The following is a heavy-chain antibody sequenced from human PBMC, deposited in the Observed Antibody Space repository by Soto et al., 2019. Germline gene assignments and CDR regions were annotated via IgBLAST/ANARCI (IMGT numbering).Heavy chain of an antibody. Sequence: EVQLVESGGGLVQPGRSLRLSCAASGFTFDDYAMHWVRQAPGKGLEWVSGMSWNSGSIGYADSVKGRFTISRDNAKNSLYLQMNSLRAEDTALYYCAKDTAVAGTEGYFDYWGQGTLVTVSS. J-gene: IGHJ4*02. CDR2: MSWNSGSI. CDR3: AKDTAVAGTEGYFDY. D-gene: IGHD6-19*01. V-gene: IGHV3-9*01. CDR1: GFTFDDYA.